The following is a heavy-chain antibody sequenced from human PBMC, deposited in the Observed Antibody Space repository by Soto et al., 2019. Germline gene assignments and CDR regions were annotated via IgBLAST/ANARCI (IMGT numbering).Heavy chain of an antibody. V-gene: IGHV5-51*01. CDR1: GYKFTNYW. CDR3: ARFENTAMSPFDY. CDR2: IYPGDSET. J-gene: IGHJ4*02. D-gene: IGHD5-18*01. Sequence: GESLKISCSGSGYKFTNYWIGWVRQLPGQGLEWMGIIYPGDSETRYSPSFQGQVTISADKSIGTAYLQWRSLRTSDTAMYYCARFENTAMSPFDYWGQGTQVTVSS.